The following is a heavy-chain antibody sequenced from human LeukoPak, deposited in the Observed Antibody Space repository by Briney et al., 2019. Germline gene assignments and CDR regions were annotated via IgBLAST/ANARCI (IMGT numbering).Heavy chain of an antibody. J-gene: IGHJ3*02. V-gene: IGHV3-48*01. Sequence: GGSLRLSCAASGFTFSSYSMNWVRQAPGKGLEWVSYISSSSSTIYYADSVKGRFAISRDNAKNSLYLQMNSLRAEDTAVYYCARDKSGSLAFDIWGQGTMVTVSS. CDR2: ISSSSSTI. CDR3: ARDKSGSLAFDI. D-gene: IGHD1-26*01. CDR1: GFTFSSYS.